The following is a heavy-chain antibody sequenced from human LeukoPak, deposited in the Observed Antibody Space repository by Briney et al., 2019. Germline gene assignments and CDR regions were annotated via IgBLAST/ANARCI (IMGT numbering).Heavy chain of an antibody. CDR1: GYTLTELS. J-gene: IGHJ4*02. CDR3: ATLLPYYYDSSGYRGGFYY. CDR2: FYAEDGET. D-gene: IGHD3-22*01. V-gene: IGHV1-24*01. Sequence: ASVTVSCKVSGYTLTELSMHWVRQAPGKGLEWMGGFYAEDGETIYAQKFQGIVTMTEHTSTDTAYMELSSLRSEDTAVYYCATLLPYYYDSSGYRGGFYYWGQGTLVTVSS.